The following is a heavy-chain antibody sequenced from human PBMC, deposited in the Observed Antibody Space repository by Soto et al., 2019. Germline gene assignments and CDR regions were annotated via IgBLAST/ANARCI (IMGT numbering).Heavy chain of an antibody. CDR1: GFTFSNAW. J-gene: IGHJ4*02. V-gene: IGHV3-15*01. CDR2: IKTKTDGGTT. CDR3: TKAPLRDX. Sequence: GGSRRLSCAASGFTFSNAWMSWVRQAPGKVLEWVCRIKTKTDGGTTEYAATVKGRLTISRDDSKNTLYLQMNSLKTEDTAVYYCTKAPLRDXWGQGTLVTVSX.